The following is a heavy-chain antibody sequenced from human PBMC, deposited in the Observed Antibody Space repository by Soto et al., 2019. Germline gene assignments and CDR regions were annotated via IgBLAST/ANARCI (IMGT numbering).Heavy chain of an antibody. CDR2: IKQDGSEN. J-gene: IGHJ4*02. CDR1: GFTFSNYW. V-gene: IGHV3-7*01. D-gene: IGHD2-21*01. Sequence: EVQLVESGGGLVQPGGSLRLPCAGSGFTFSNYWMSWVRQAPGKGLEWVANIKQDGSENYYVDSVKGRFTTSRDNTKNSFYLQMNSLRAEDTAVYYCARDHINGRKFDYWGRGTLVTVSS. CDR3: ARDHINGRKFDY.